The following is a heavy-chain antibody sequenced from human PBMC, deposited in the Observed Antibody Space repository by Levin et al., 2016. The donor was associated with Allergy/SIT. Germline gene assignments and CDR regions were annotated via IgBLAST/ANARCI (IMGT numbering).Heavy chain of an antibody. Sequence: GGSLRLSCGASGFTFSDYYMSWIRQAPGKGLEWISYISRINNYTNYADSVKGRFTISRDNAKKALYLQMNSLRAEDTAVYYCAGKPYSSGWYGHYFAYWGQGTPVTVSS. CDR2: ISRINNYT. J-gene: IGHJ4*02. D-gene: IGHD6-19*01. V-gene: IGHV3-11*06. CDR3: AGKPYSSGWYGHYFAY. CDR1: GFTFSDYY.